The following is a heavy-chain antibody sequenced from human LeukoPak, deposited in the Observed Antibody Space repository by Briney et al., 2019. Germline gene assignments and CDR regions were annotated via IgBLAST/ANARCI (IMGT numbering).Heavy chain of an antibody. D-gene: IGHD3-10*01. Sequence: SETLSLTCTVSGVSINSPSNFWGWLRQPPGKGLEWIGSVYYNGDTYYNPSLKSRVTISIDTSKSNFSLNLTSVTAADTAVYYCTRLGRYFGSGSSHDAFDLWGQGTMVIVSS. J-gene: IGHJ3*01. CDR3: TRLGRYFGSGSSHDAFDL. V-gene: IGHV4-39*02. CDR2: VYYNGDT. CDR1: GVSINSPSNF.